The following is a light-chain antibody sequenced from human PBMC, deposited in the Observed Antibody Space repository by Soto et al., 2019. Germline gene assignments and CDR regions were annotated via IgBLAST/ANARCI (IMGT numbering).Light chain of an antibody. CDR1: QSISSW. V-gene: IGKV1-5*01. CDR2: DAS. Sequence: IQLTQSPSSLSASVGDRVTITCRASQSISSWLAWYQQKPGTAPKLLIYDASSLEIGVPSRFSGSGSGTEFTLTIISLQPDDFATYYCQQYNTYSFGQGTKVDIK. J-gene: IGKJ1*01. CDR3: QQYNTYS.